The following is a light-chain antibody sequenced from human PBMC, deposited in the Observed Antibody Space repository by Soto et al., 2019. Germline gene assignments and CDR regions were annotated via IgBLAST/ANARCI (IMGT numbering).Light chain of an antibody. Sequence: EIVLTQSPGTLSLSPGERATLSCRASQSVSSSYLAWYQQKPGQAPRLLIYGASSRATGIPDRFSGSGSGTDFTLTISRLDPEDFAVYYCQQYGSSSWKFGQGTKVDIK. CDR1: QSVSSSY. CDR2: GAS. V-gene: IGKV3-20*01. J-gene: IGKJ1*01. CDR3: QQYGSSSWK.